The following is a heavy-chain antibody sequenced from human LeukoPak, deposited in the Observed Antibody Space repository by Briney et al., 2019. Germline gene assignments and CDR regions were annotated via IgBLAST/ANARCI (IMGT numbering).Heavy chain of an antibody. Sequence: ASVKVSCKASGYTFTSYGISWVRQAPGQGPEWMGWSSAYNGNTNYAQKLQGRVTMTTDTSTSTAYMELRRLRSDDTAVYYCARAYDFWSGYPSGDYWGQGTLVTVSS. CDR3: ARAYDFWSGYPSGDY. V-gene: IGHV1-18*01. CDR2: SSAYNGNT. D-gene: IGHD3-3*01. J-gene: IGHJ4*02. CDR1: GYTFTSYG.